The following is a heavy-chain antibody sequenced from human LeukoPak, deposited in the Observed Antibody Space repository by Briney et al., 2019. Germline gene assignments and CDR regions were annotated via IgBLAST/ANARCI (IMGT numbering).Heavy chain of an antibody. J-gene: IGHJ4*02. CDR2: IIPIFGTA. Sequence: ASVKVSCKASGGTFSSYAISWVRQAPGQGLEWMGGIIPIFGTANYAQKFQGRVTITTDESTSTAYTELSSLRSEDTAVYYCARRGYCSSTSCSKEPFDYWGQGTLVTVSS. D-gene: IGHD2-2*01. CDR1: GGTFSSYA. CDR3: ARRGYCSSTSCSKEPFDY. V-gene: IGHV1-69*05.